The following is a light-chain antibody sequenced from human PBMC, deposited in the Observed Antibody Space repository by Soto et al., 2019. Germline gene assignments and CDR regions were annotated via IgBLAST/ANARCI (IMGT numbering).Light chain of an antibody. CDR3: SSYTSTNTSVV. CDR2: DVS. CDR1: SSDVGGCNC. J-gene: IGLJ2*01. V-gene: IGLV2-14*03. Sequence: QSALTQPASVSGSPGQSITISCTGTSSDVGGCNCVSWYQQHPGKAPKLMIYDVSNRPSGVSDRFSGTKSSNMASLTISGLQAEDEADFYCSSYTSTNTSVVFGGGTKLTVL.